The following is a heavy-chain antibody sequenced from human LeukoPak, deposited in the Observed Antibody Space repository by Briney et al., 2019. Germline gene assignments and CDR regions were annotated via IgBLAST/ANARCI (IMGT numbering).Heavy chain of an antibody. V-gene: IGHV4-4*02. CDR1: GGSISSSNW. J-gene: IGHJ6*02. D-gene: IGHD6-13*01. Sequence: SETLSLTCAVSGGSISSSNWWSWVRQPPGKGLEWIGEIYHSGSTNYNPSLKSRVTISVDKSKNQFSLKLSSVTAADTAVYYCAMIAAAGTSSSGAYYYYGMDVWGQGTTVTVSS. CDR3: AMIAAAGTSSSGAYYYYGMDV. CDR2: IYHSGST.